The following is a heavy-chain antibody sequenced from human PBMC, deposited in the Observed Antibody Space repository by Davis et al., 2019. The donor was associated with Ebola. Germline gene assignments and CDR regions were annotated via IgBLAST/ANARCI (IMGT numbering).Heavy chain of an antibody. V-gene: IGHV1-2*02. CDR1: GYTFTSYG. CDR2: INPNSGGT. J-gene: IGHJ4*02. Sequence: ASVKVSCKASGYTFTSYGISWVRQAPGQGLEWMGWINPNSGGTNYAQKFQGRVTMTRDTSISTAYMELSRLRSDDTAVYYCARASVGGGSSSVDYWGQGTLVTVSS. D-gene: IGHD2-15*01. CDR3: ARASVGGGSSSVDY.